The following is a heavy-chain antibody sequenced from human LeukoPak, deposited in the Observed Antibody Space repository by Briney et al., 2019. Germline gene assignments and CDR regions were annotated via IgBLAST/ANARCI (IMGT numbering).Heavy chain of an antibody. D-gene: IGHD6-13*01. CDR1: GGSISTYY. V-gene: IGHV4-4*07. Sequence: SETLSLTCTVSGGSISTYYWSWIRQTAGKGLEWIGRIHSGGSTTYNPSLKSRVTMSVDTSKNQFSLRLRSVTAADTAVYCCARQIASAGTAGFDFWGQGALVTVSS. CDR2: IHSGGST. J-gene: IGHJ4*02. CDR3: ARQIASAGTAGFDF.